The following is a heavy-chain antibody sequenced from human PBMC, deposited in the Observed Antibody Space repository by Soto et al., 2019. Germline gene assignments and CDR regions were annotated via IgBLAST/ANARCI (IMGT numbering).Heavy chain of an antibody. J-gene: IGHJ4*02. CDR3: ARGGLGATTAVDY. Sequence: SQTLSLTCAISGDSVSSNSAAWIWVRQSPSRGLEWLGRTYYRSRWYNDYAVSVKSRITINPDTSKNQFSLQLNSVTPEDTALYYCARGGLGATTAVDYWGQGILVTLSS. CDR1: GDSVSSNSAA. CDR2: TYYRSRWYN. V-gene: IGHV6-1*01. D-gene: IGHD1-26*01.